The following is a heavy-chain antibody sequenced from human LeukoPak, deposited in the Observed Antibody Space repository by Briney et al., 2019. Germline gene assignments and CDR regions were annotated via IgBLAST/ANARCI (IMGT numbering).Heavy chain of an antibody. V-gene: IGHV1-18*01. CDR1: GYTFTRYG. D-gene: IGHD2-2*01. CDR2: ITAYNGNT. J-gene: IGHJ4*02. Sequence: GASVKVSCKASGYTFTRYGISWVRQAPGQGLEWMGWITAYNGNTNYAQKLQGRVTMTTDTSTSTAYMELRSLRSDDTAVYYCARDGLSVGVVVVPAAYTIDYWGQGTLVTVSS. CDR3: ARDGLSVGVVVVPAAYTIDY.